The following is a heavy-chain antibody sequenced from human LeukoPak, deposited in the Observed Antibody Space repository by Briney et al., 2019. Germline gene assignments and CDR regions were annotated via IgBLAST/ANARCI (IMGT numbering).Heavy chain of an antibody. J-gene: IGHJ3*02. CDR2: IYYSGST. CDR3: ARHGYCSGGSCFNAFDI. Sequence: SETLSLTCTVSGGSISSYYCSWIRQPPGKGLEWIGYIYYSGSTNYNPSLKSRVTISVDTSKNQFSLKLSSVTAADTAVYYCARHGYCSGGSCFNAFDIWGQGTMVTVSS. V-gene: IGHV4-59*08. CDR1: GGSISSYY. D-gene: IGHD2-15*01.